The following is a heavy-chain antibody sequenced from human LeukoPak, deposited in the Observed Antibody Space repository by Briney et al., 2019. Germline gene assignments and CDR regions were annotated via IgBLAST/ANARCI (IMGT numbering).Heavy chain of an antibody. Sequence: SQTLSLTCTVSGGSISRGDYYWSWIRQPPGKGLEWIGYIYYSGSTYYNPSLKSRVTISVDTSKNQFSLKLSSVTAADTAVYYCARGPTIVVVVAAIWFDPWGQGTLVTVSS. V-gene: IGHV4-30-4*01. CDR1: GGSISRGDYY. D-gene: IGHD2-15*01. CDR2: IYYSGST. J-gene: IGHJ5*02. CDR3: ARGPTIVVVVAAIWFDP.